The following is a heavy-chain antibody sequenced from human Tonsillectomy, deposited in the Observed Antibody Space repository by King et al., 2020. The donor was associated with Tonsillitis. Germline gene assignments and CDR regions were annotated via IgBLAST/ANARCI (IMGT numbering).Heavy chain of an antibody. Sequence: QLQESGPGLVKPSGTLSLTCGVSGGSISSDNWWSWVRQPPGKELEWIGEIYHSGSTNYNPSLKSRVTISVDKSKNQFSRKLTSVTAADTAVYYCAREGTDFAHKYYMDVWGKGTAVTVSS. CDR3: AREGTDFAHKYYMDV. V-gene: IGHV4-4*02. CDR2: IYHSGST. CDR1: GGSISSDNW. J-gene: IGHJ6*03. D-gene: IGHD3/OR15-3a*01.